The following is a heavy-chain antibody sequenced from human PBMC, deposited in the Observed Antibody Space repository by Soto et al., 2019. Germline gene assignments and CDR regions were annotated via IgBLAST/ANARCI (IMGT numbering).Heavy chain of an antibody. Sequence: EVQLLKSGGDLVQPGGSLRLSCAASGFTFSSYAMSWVPQDPRKGLGWVSTVDRSGSNTYYTDSVKGRFTISRDKSKNTLVLQINHLKAEDPALYYCANIGKHTYGNWYFELWGRGTLITVSS. CDR3: ANIGKHTYGNWYFEL. CDR1: GFTFSSYA. V-gene: IGHV3-23*01. CDR2: VDRSGSNT. D-gene: IGHD2-21*01. J-gene: IGHJ2*01.